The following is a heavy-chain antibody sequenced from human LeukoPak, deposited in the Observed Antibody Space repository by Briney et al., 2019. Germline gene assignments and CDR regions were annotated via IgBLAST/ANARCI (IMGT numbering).Heavy chain of an antibody. J-gene: IGHJ4*02. CDR1: GGSISSSSYY. CDR2: IYYSGST. D-gene: IGHD1-26*01. V-gene: IGHV4-39*07. CDR3: ARFSGSYFFDY. Sequence: SETLSLTCTVSGGSISSSSYYWGWIRQPPGKGLEWIGSIYYSGSTYYNPSLKSRVTISVDTSKNQFSLKLSSVTAADTAVYYCARFSGSYFFDYWGQGTLVIVSS.